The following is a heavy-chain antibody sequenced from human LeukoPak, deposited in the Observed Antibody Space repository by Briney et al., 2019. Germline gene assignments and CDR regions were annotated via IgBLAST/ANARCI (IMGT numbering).Heavy chain of an antibody. V-gene: IGHV1-8*01. J-gene: IGHJ6*03. CDR3: ARERYSYVTNYMDV. CDR2: MNPNSGNT. D-gene: IGHD5-18*01. CDR1: GYTFTSYD. Sequence: ASVKVSCKASGYTFTSYDINWVRQATGQGLEWMGWMNPNSGNTGYAQKFQGRVTMTRNTSISTAYMELSSLRSEDTAVYYCARERYSYVTNYMDVWGKGTTVTVSS.